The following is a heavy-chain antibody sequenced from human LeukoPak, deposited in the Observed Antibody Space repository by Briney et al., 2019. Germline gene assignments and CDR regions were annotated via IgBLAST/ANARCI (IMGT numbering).Heavy chain of an antibody. D-gene: IGHD3-10*01. CDR1: GFTFDSHG. J-gene: IGHJ4*02. V-gene: IGHV3-23*01. CDR3: ARTFAVWFGELSLCSFDY. Sequence: PGGSLTLSCAVSGFTFDSHGMTWVRQTPGKGLVWVAGISSSGGSIYYAGSAKGRFSISRDNSKNTLYLQMNSLRAEDTAVYYCARTFAVWFGELSLCSFDYWGRGTLVTVAS. CDR2: ISSSGGSI.